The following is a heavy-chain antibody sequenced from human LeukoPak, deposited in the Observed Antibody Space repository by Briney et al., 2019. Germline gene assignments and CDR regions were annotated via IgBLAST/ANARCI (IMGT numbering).Heavy chain of an antibody. V-gene: IGHV3-23*01. CDR2: ISGRGGTV. CDR1: GFTFSSYG. Sequence: GGSLRLSCSRSGFTFSSYGMRWVRQTPGKGLEWVSVISGRGGTVYYADSVKGRFTISRDNSRNTLFLQMNSLRAEDTAVYYCSKEPYVSSGFCYHLDYWGPGTLVTVSS. CDR3: SKEPYVSSGFCYHLDY. D-gene: IGHD3-22*01. J-gene: IGHJ4*02.